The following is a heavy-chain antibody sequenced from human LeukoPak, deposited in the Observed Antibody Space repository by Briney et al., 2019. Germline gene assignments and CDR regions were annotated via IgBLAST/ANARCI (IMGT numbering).Heavy chain of an antibody. V-gene: IGHV4-34*01. Sequence: SETLSLTCAVYGGSFSGYYWSWIRQPPGKGLEWIGEINHSGSTNVNPSLKSRVTISLDTSENQFSLKLSSVTAADTAVYYCARRWPYCSGGSCYWYFDLWGRGTLVTVSS. D-gene: IGHD2-15*01. J-gene: IGHJ2*01. CDR3: ARRWPYCSGGSCYWYFDL. CDR2: INHSGST. CDR1: GGSFSGYY.